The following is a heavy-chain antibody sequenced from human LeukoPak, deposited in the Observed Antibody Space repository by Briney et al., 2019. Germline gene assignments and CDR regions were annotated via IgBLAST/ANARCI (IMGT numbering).Heavy chain of an antibody. CDR2: TSYSDSGST. CDR1: GGAIRSYY. Sequence: SETLSLTCTVSGGAIRSYYWAWIRQPPGKGLEWIAYTSYSDSGSTNYNPSLKGRVTISVDTSENQFSLKLTSVTAADPAVYYCARGDSSALNDFWGQGILVTVSS. J-gene: IGHJ4*02. V-gene: IGHV4-59*01. CDR3: ARGDSSALNDF. D-gene: IGHD3-22*01.